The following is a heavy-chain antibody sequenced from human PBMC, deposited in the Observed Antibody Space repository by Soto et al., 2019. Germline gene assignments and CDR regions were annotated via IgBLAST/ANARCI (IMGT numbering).Heavy chain of an antibody. V-gene: IGHV3-48*02. D-gene: IGHD2-21*02. CDR1: GFTFSGYC. CDR3: ARDPLGGNSHYFDY. Sequence: PGGSLRLSCAASGFTFSGYCMNWVRQAPGKGLEWVSYISSSSSIIYYADSVKGRFTISRDNAKNSLNLQMNSLRDEDTAVYYCARDPLGGNSHYFDYWGQGTLVTVSS. CDR2: ISSSSSII. J-gene: IGHJ4*02.